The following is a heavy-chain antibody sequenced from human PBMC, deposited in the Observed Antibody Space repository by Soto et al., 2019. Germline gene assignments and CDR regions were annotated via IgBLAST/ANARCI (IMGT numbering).Heavy chain of an antibody. V-gene: IGHV4-4*07. CDR2: VYATGTS. J-gene: IGHJ5*02. Sequence: PAETLSITCSFSVGSMSKLYWSWIRKTAGKGLEWMGRVYATGTSDYNPSLRSRIAMSVDISKKTFSLRLRSVTAADTGVYYCVRDGSKNLRDCFDPWGQGILVTVSS. CDR1: VGSMSKLY. CDR3: VRDGSKNLRDCFDP.